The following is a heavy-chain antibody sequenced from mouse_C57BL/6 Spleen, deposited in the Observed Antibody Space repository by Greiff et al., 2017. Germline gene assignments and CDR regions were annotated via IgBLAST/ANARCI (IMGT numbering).Heavy chain of an antibody. CDR1: GYTFTSYW. D-gene: IGHD4-1*01. J-gene: IGHJ2*01. CDR3: ARGGPLGLGD. V-gene: IGHV1-55*01. Sequence: QVQLQQPGAELVKPGASVKMSCKASGYTFTSYWITWVKQRPGQGLEWIGDIYPGSGSTNYNEKFKSKATLTLDTSARTAYMQLSSLTSEDAAVYYCARGGPLGLGDWGQGTTLTVSS. CDR2: IYPGSGST.